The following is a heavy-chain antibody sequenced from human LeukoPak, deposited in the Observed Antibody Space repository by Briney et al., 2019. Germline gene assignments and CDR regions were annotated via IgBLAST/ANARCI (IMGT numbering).Heavy chain of an antibody. V-gene: IGHV4-34*01. CDR1: GFTFSSYA. J-gene: IGHJ4*02. D-gene: IGHD3-22*01. CDR2: INHSGST. Sequence: PGGSLRLSCAASGFTFSSYAMSWVRQAPGKGLEWIGEINHSGSTNYNPSLKSRVTISVDTSKNQFSLKLSSVTAADTAVYYCASFRYYDSSGYRYWGQGTLVTVSS. CDR3: ASFRYYDSSGYRY.